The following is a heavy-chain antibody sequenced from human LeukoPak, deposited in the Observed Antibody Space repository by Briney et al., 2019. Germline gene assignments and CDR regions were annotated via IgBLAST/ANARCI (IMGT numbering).Heavy chain of an antibody. CDR1: GLIFSTYE. Sequence: GGSLRLSCAASGLIFSTYEMNWVRQAPGKGLDGVSSIFPSGGEIHYADSVRGRFTISRDNSKSTLSLQMNSLRAEDTAIYYCATYRQVLLPFESWGQGTLVTVSS. CDR2: IFPSGGEI. J-gene: IGHJ4*02. CDR3: ATYRQVLLPFES. V-gene: IGHV3-23*01. D-gene: IGHD2-8*02.